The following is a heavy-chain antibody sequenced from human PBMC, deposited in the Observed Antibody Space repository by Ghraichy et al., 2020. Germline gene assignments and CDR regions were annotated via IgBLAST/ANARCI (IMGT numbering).Heavy chain of an antibody. CDR2: IFRSGGT. Sequence: SETLSLTCTVSGYSISSGYFWGWIRHPPGKGLEWIANIFRSGGTFYNPSLKSRVTISVNTSENQISLQLSSVTAADTAVYFCARGRLIYYDSSGSYFDYWGQGTQVTVSS. CDR1: GYSISSGYF. J-gene: IGHJ4*02. V-gene: IGHV4-38-2*02. CDR3: ARGRLIYYDSSGSYFDY. D-gene: IGHD3-22*01.